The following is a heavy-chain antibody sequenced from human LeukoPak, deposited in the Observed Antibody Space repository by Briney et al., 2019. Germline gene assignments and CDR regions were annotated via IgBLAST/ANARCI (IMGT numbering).Heavy chain of an antibody. J-gene: IGHJ4*02. CDR1: GYSFTSYW. CDR3: ARLIRVGYCSSTSCLVYFDY. D-gene: IGHD2-2*01. V-gene: IGHV5-51*01. CDR2: IYPGDSDT. Sequence: GESLKISCKGSGYSFTSYWIGWVRQMPGKGLGWMGIIYPGDSDTRYSPSFQGKVTTPADKTITTAYWQWSSLKASDTVMYYCARLIRVGYCSSTSCLVYFDYWGQGTLVTVSS.